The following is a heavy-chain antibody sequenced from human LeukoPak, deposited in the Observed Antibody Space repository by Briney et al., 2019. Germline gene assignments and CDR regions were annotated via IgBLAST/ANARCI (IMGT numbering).Heavy chain of an antibody. V-gene: IGHV1-69*05. CDR2: IIPIFGTA. Sequence: SVKGSCKASGGTFSSYAISWVRQAPGQGLEWMGGIIPIFGTANYAQKFQGRVTITTDESTSTAYMELSSLRSEDTAVCYCAREQRSGYFTPSAFDIWGQGTMVTVSS. CDR3: AREQRSGYFTPSAFDI. J-gene: IGHJ3*02. D-gene: IGHD3-3*01. CDR1: GGTFSSYA.